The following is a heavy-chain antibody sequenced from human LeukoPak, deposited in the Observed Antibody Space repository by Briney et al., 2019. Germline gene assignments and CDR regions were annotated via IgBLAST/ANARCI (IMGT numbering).Heavy chain of an antibody. CDR2: IYSGGST. D-gene: IGHD5-12*01. V-gene: IGHV3-66*01. CDR1: GFTVSSNY. Sequence: GGSLRLSCAASGFTVSSNYMSWVRQAPGKGLEWVSVIYSGGSTYYADSVKGRFTISRDNSKNTLYLQMNSLRAEDAAVYYCARARYDGGLDYWGQGTLVTVSS. J-gene: IGHJ4*02. CDR3: ARARYDGGLDY.